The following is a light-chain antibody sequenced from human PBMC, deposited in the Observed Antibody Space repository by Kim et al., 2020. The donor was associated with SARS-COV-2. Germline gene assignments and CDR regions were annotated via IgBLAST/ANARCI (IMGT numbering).Light chain of an antibody. CDR1: GSDVGGYSH. CDR2: DVS. Sequence: GQSLTLSSPGSGSDVGGYSHVSWHQQYPGKAPKIMIYDVSKRPSGVSNRFSRSKSGNTASLTIYGLHAEDEADYYCSSYTSTNTLVFGGGTQLTVL. J-gene: IGLJ2*01. CDR3: SSYTSTNTLV. V-gene: IGLV2-14*04.